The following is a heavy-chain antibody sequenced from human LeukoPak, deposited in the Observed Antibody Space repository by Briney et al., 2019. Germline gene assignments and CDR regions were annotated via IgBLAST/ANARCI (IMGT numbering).Heavy chain of an antibody. CDR1: GFTFRDYY. D-gene: IGHD6-19*01. CDR3: ARCQYNSSPDF. Sequence: GGSLRLSCAASGFTFRDYYMSWIRQAPGKGLEWVSYISGRSDYTNYADSVKGRFTISRDNAKNSLYLQMNSLRAEDTAVYYCARCQYNSSPDFWGQGTLVTVSS. V-gene: IGHV3-11*03. J-gene: IGHJ4*02. CDR2: ISGRSDYT.